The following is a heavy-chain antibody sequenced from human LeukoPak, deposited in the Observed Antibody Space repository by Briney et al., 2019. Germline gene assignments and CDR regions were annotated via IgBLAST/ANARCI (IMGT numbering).Heavy chain of an antibody. D-gene: IGHD6-19*01. CDR2: ISSSSTI. CDR3: ARGRRYSSGFNWFDP. Sequence: GGSLRLSCAASGFTFSSYSMNWVRQAPGKGLEWVSYISSSSTIYYADSVKGRFTISRDNAKNSLYLQMNSLRAEDTAVYYCARGRRYSSGFNWFDPWGQGTLVTVSS. CDR1: GFTFSSYS. J-gene: IGHJ5*02. V-gene: IGHV3-48*01.